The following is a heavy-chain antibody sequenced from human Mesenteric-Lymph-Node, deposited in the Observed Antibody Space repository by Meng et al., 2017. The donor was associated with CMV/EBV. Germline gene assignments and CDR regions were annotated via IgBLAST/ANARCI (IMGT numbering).Heavy chain of an antibody. CDR1: GFTFSSYA. D-gene: IGHD1-14*01. V-gene: IGHV3-23*03. J-gene: IGHJ6*02. CDR3: AKEHREGYYGMDV. CDR2: IYSGGSST. Sequence: GESLKISCAASGFTFSSYAMSWVRQAPGKGLEWVSVIYSGGSSTYYADSVKGRFTISRDNSKNTLYLQMNSLRAEDTAVYYCAKEHREGYYGMDVWGQGTTVTVSS.